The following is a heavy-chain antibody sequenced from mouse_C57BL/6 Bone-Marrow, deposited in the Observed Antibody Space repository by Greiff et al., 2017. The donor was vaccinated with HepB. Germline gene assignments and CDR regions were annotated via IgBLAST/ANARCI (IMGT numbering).Heavy chain of an antibody. CDR2: IDPSDSYT. V-gene: IGHV1-50*01. Sequence: QVQLQQPGAELVKPGASVKLSCKASGYTFTSYWMQWVKQRPGQGLEWIGEIDPSDSYTNYNQKFKGKATLTVDTSSSTAYMQLSSLTSEDSAVYYCARRGITTVAGGFDYWGQGTTLTVSS. CDR1: GYTFTSYW. J-gene: IGHJ2*01. D-gene: IGHD1-1*01. CDR3: ARRGITTVAGGFDY.